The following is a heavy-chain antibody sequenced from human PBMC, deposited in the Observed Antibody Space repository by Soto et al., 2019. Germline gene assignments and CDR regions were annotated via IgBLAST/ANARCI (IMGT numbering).Heavy chain of an antibody. D-gene: IGHD4-17*01. J-gene: IGHJ4*02. CDR2: INSGSAYV. CDR1: GFTFSTYS. Sequence: EVQLVESGGGLVKPGGSLRLSCAASGFTFSTYSMNWVRQAPGKGLECVSSINSGSAYVNYTDSVKGRFTISRDDAKNLLYLQMNSLRAEDTAVYYCARDYGDYWGGRYFDYCGQGILVTVAS. V-gene: IGHV3-21*01. CDR3: ARDYGDYWGGRYFDY.